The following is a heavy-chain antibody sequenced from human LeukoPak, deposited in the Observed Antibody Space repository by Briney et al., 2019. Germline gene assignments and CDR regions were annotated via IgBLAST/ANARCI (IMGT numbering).Heavy chain of an antibody. V-gene: IGHV3-53*05. J-gene: IGHJ6*03. CDR3: AKGGYSSGRYFYYYMDV. Sequence: GGSLRLSCAASGFTVSSNYMSWVRQAPGKGLEWVSVIYSGGSTYYADSVKGRFTISRDNSKNTLYLQMNSLRAEDTAVYYCAKGGYSSGRYFYYYMDVWGEGTTVTVSS. D-gene: IGHD5-18*01. CDR2: IYSGGST. CDR1: GFTVSSNY.